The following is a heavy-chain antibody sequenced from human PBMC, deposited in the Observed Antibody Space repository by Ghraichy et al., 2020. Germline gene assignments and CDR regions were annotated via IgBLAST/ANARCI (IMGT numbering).Heavy chain of an antibody. CDR3: AKGRGRGSTTGVDY. V-gene: IGHV3-9*01. CDR2: ISWNSGSI. J-gene: IGHJ4*02. D-gene: IGHD3-16*01. Sequence: GGSLRLSCAASGFTFDDYAMHWVRQAPGKGLEWVSGISWNSGSIGYADSVKGRFTISRDNAKNSLYLQMNNLRAEDTALYYCAKGRGRGSTTGVDYWGQGTLVTVSS. CDR1: GFTFDDYA.